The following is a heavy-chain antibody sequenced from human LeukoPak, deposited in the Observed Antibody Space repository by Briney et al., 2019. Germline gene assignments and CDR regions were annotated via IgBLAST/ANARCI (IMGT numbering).Heavy chain of an antibody. V-gene: IGHV4-30-2*01. Sequence: PSQTLSLTCAVSGDSISSGGYSWSWIRQPPGKGLERIGYIYHSGSTYYNPSLKSRVTMPVDRSKNQFSLKLSSVTAADTAVYYCARVYSYYDFWSGYYSPQNWFDPWGQGTLVTVSS. D-gene: IGHD3-3*01. J-gene: IGHJ5*02. CDR3: ARVYSYYDFWSGYYSPQNWFDP. CDR1: GDSISSGGYS. CDR2: IYHSGST.